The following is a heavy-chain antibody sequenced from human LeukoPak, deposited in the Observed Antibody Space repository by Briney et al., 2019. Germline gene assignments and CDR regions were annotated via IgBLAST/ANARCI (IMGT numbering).Heavy chain of an antibody. D-gene: IGHD1-26*01. J-gene: IGHJ4*02. Sequence: ASVKVSCKASGYTFTGYYMHWVRQAPGQGLEWMGWISAYSGNTNYAQKLQGRVTMTTDTSTGTAYMELRSLRSDDTAVYYCARDAWELPLPFDYWGQGTLVTVSS. CDR2: ISAYSGNT. CDR1: GYTFTGYY. V-gene: IGHV1-18*04. CDR3: ARDAWELPLPFDY.